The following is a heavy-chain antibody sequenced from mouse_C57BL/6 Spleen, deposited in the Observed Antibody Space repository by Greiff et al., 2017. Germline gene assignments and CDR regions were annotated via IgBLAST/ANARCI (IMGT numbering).Heavy chain of an antibody. V-gene: IGHV1-52*01. CDR2: IDPSDSET. D-gene: IGHD2-4*01. J-gene: IGHJ3*01. CDR1: GYTFTSYW. CDR3: ARESNDYPFAY. Sequence: QVQLQQPGAELVRPGSSVKLSCKASGYTFTSYWMHWVKQRPIQGLEWIGNIDPSDSETHYNQKFKDKATLTVDKSSSTAYMQLSSLTSEDSAVYYCARESNDYPFAYWGQGTLVTVSA.